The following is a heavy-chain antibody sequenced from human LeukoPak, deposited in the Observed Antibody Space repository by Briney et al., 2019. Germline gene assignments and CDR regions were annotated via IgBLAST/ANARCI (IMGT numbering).Heavy chain of an antibody. CDR3: ARRGGDWFDP. J-gene: IGHJ5*02. Sequence: SETLSLTCTVYGGSFSAYYWSWIRQPPGKGLEWIGEISHSGSTNYNPSLKSRVTISLDTSKNQLFLKLSSVTAADTAVYYCARRGGDWFDPWGQGTLVTVSS. CDR2: ISHSGST. D-gene: IGHD3-10*01. V-gene: IGHV4-34*01. CDR1: GGSFSAYY.